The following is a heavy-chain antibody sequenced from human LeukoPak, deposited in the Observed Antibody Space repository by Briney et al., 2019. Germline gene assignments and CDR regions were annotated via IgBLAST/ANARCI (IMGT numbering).Heavy chain of an antibody. D-gene: IGHD3/OR15-3a*01. CDR3: ARQTGSGLFILP. CDR1: GGSITSSSYY. CDR2: VYYSGNT. J-gene: IGHJ4*02. V-gene: IGHV4-39*01. Sequence: PSETLSLTCTVSGGSITSSSYYWGWIRQPPGKGLEWIGSVYYSGNTYYNASLKSQVSISIDTSKNQFSLRLTSVTAADTAVYYCARQTGSGLFILPGGQGTLVTVSS.